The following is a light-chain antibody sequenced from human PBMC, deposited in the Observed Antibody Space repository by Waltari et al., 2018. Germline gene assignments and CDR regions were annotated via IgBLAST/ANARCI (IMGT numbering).Light chain of an antibody. CDR3: QTWDTDIHVV. J-gene: IGLJ2*01. CDR1: SGPSHYA. V-gene: IGLV4-69*01. Sequence: QLVLTQSPSASASLGASVKLTCTLSSGPSHYAIAWHQQQPKKGPRYLMKLNSDGSHTKGDGIPDRFSGSSSGAERFLTISSLQSEDEGDYYCQTWDTDIHVVFGGGTKLIVL. CDR2: LNSDGSH.